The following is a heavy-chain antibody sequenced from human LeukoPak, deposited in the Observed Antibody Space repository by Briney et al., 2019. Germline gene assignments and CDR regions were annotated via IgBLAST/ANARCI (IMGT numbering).Heavy chain of an antibody. Sequence: ASVKVSCKASGYTFTVYYIHWVRQAPGQGLEWMGWINPNSGGTNYAQKFQGRVTMTRDTSISTAYMELSRLRSDDTAVYYCARPLSEGELSLYLDYWGQGTLVTVSS. CDR3: ARPLSEGELSLYLDY. CDR2: INPNSGGT. J-gene: IGHJ4*02. V-gene: IGHV1-2*02. D-gene: IGHD3-16*02. CDR1: GYTFTVYY.